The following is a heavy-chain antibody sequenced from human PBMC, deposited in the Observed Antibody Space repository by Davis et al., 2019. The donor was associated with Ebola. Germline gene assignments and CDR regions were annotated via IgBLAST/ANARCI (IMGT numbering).Heavy chain of an antibody. CDR2: IKQDGSEK. J-gene: IGHJ4*02. Sequence: GGSLRLSCAASGFTFSSYWMSWVRQAPGKGLEWVANIKQDGSEKYYADSVKGRFTISRDNSKNTLYLQMNSLRAEDTAVYYCAKDMIQLWSLDYWGQGTLVTVSS. CDR3: AKDMIQLWSLDY. D-gene: IGHD5-18*01. V-gene: IGHV3-7*01. CDR1: GFTFSSYW.